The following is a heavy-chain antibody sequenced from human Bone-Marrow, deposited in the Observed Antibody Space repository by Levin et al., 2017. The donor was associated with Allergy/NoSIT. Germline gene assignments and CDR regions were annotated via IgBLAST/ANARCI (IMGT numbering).Heavy chain of an antibody. CDR2: IKQDGSET. Sequence: PGESLKISCAASGFTFSNYWMTWVRQAPGKGLEWVANIKQDGSETYYVDSVRGRFTISRDNAKNSVSLQMNSLRVEDTAIYYCARFPDYWGQGTLATVSA. CDR3: ARFPDY. V-gene: IGHV3-7*04. CDR1: GFTFSNYW. J-gene: IGHJ4*02.